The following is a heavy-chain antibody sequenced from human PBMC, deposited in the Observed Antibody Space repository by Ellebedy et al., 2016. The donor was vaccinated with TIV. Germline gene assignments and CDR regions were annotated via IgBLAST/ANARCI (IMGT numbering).Heavy chain of an antibody. D-gene: IGHD3-10*01. CDR2: LNPNSGGT. CDR3: ARERSLSVSGIYSTFFDY. V-gene: IGHV1-2*02. Sequence: ASVKVSXXASGYTFHDHYIQWVRQAPGQGLEWMGWLNPNSGGTKFAQKFQGRVTMTTDTSITTAYMELSSLTSDDTAVYFCARERSLSVSGIYSTFFDYWGQGTLVAVSS. CDR1: GYTFHDHY. J-gene: IGHJ4*02.